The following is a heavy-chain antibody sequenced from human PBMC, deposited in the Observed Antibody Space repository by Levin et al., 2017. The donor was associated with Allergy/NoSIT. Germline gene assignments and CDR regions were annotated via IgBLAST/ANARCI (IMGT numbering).Heavy chain of an antibody. Sequence: KVSCKGSGYSFPNYWIGWVRQMPGKGLEWMGIIYPDDFDTRYSPSFQGQVTISADKSVSTAYLQWSSLKASDTAMYYCAMRDYTIDYWGQGTLVTVSS. D-gene: IGHD4-11*01. CDR3: AMRDYTIDY. CDR2: IYPDDFDT. V-gene: IGHV5-51*01. CDR1: GYSFPNYW. J-gene: IGHJ4*02.